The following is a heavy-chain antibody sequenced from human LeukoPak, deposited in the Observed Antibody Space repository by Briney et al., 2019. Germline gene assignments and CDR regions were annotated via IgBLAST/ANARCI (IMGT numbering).Heavy chain of an antibody. V-gene: IGHV3-20*04. CDR1: GFTFDDYG. CDR3: ARDKTTVTTGGVFDY. CDR2: INWNGGST. D-gene: IGHD4-17*01. J-gene: IGHJ4*02. Sequence: PGGSLRLSCAASGFTFDDYGMSWVRQAPGKGLKWVSGINWNGGSTGYADSVKGRFAISRDNAKNSLYLQMNSLRAEDTALYYCARDKTTVTTGGVFDYWGQGTLVTVSS.